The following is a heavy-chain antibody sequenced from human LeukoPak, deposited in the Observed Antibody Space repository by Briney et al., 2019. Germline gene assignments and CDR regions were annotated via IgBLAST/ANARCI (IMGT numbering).Heavy chain of an antibody. V-gene: IGHV5-51*01. D-gene: IGHD3-10*01. J-gene: IGHJ4*02. Sequence: GESLKISCKGSGYSFTSYWIGWVRQMPGKGLEWMGIIYPGDPDTRYSPSFQGQVTISADKSTSTAYLQWSSLKASDTAMYYCARHVFYYGSGSFFPSDYWGQGTLVTVSS. CDR3: ARHVFYYGSGSFFPSDY. CDR2: IYPGDPDT. CDR1: GYSFTSYW.